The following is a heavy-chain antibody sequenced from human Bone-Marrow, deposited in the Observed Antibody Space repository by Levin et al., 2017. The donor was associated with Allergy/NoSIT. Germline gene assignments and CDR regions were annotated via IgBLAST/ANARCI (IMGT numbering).Heavy chain of an antibody. J-gene: IGHJ4*02. D-gene: IGHD6-6*01. V-gene: IGHV4-31*03. Sequence: SETLSLTCTVSGGSISSGGYYWSWIRQHPGKGLEWIGYIYYSGSTYYNPSLKSRVTISVDTSKNQFSLKLSSVTAADTAVYYCARGEKRGYSSSPTVDYWGQGTLVTVSS. CDR1: GGSISSGGYY. CDR3: ARGEKRGYSSSPTVDY. CDR2: IYYSGST.